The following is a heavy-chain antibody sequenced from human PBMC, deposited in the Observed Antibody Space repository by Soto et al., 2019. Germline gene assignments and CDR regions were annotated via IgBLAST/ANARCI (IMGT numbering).Heavy chain of an antibody. CDR3: ARDGLDDYGDGASGYGMDV. D-gene: IGHD4-17*01. J-gene: IGHJ6*02. Sequence: PGGSLRLSCAASGFTFSSYGMHWVRQAPGKGLVWVAVIWYDGSNKYYADSVKGRFTISRYNSKNTLYLQMNSLRAEDTAVYYCARDGLDDYGDGASGYGMDVWGQGTTVTVSS. CDR2: IWYDGSNK. CDR1: GFTFSSYG. V-gene: IGHV3-33*01.